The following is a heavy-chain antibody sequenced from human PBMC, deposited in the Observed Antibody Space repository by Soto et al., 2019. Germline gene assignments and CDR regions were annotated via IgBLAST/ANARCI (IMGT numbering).Heavy chain of an antibody. CDR1: GFTFSSYG. Sequence: QVQLVESGGGVVQPGRSLRLSCAASGFTFSSYGMHWVRQAPGKGLEWVAVISYDGSNKYYADSVKGRFTISRDNSKNTLYLQMNRLRAEDTAVYYCAKGFHAFAIWGQGTMVTVSS. J-gene: IGHJ3*02. CDR3: AKGFHAFAI. V-gene: IGHV3-30*18. CDR2: ISYDGSNK.